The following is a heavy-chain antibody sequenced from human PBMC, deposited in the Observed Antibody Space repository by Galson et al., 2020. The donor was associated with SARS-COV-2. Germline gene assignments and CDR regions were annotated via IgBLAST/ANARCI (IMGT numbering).Heavy chain of an antibody. V-gene: IGHV4-31*03. D-gene: IGHD6-13*01. CDR1: GGSISSGGYY. CDR3: ARAPTPKAAAGIFYYYGMDV. Sequence: ETSETLSLTCTVSGGSISSGGYYWSWIRPHPGKGLEWIGYIYYSGSTYHNPSLQSRVTISVDTSKNQFSLKLSSGTAADTAVYYCARAPTPKAAAGIFYYYGMDVWGQGTTVTVSS. CDR2: IYYSGST. J-gene: IGHJ6*02.